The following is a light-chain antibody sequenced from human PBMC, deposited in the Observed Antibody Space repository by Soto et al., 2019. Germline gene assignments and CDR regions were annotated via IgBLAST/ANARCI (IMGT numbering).Light chain of an antibody. CDR3: QQYSTWPPRYT. CDR2: RAS. Sequence: EIVMTQSPATLSVSPGGRATLSCRASKSVSSYLAWYQQRPGQPPRLLIYRASTRATNIPARFSGSGSGTEFSLTISSLQSEDFAVYYCQQYSTWPPRYTFGQGTKLEIK. CDR1: KSVSSY. V-gene: IGKV3-15*01. J-gene: IGKJ2*01.